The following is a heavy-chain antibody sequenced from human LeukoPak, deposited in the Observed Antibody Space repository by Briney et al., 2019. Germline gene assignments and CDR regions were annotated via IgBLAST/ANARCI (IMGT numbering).Heavy chain of an antibody. Sequence: PSETLSLTCAVYGGSFSGYYWSWIRQPPGKGLEWIGEINHSGSTNYNPSLKSRVTISVDTSKNRFSLKLSSVTAADTAVYYCASGYDTFDYWGQGTLVTVSS. CDR3: ASGYDTFDY. J-gene: IGHJ4*02. V-gene: IGHV4-34*01. D-gene: IGHD3-9*01. CDR2: INHSGST. CDR1: GGSFSGYY.